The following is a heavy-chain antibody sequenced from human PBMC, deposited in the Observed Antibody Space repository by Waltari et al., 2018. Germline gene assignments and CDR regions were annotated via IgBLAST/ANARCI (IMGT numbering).Heavy chain of an antibody. J-gene: IGHJ5*02. V-gene: IGHV7-4-1*02. Sequence: QVQLVQSGSELKKPGASVTVSCKASGYTFTSYAIHWLRRAPGQGLELMGWINTNTGNPTYVQGFTGLFVFSLDTSVSTAYLQISSLKAEDTAVYYCVREVVPTSTIVVNWFDPWGQGTLVTVSS. CDR1: GYTFTSYA. D-gene: IGHD2-2*01. CDR3: VREVVPTSTIVVNWFDP. CDR2: INTNTGNP.